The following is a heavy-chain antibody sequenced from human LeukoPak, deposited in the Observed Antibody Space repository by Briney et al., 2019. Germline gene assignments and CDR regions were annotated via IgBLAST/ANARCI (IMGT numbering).Heavy chain of an antibody. CDR1: GLTFTSYG. CDR2: VSYDGTSI. J-gene: IGHJ6*02. V-gene: IGHV3-30*03. CDR3: ARKRGGIYDSRALDL. D-gene: IGHD3-22*01. Sequence: GGSLRLSCAASGLTFTSYGMHWVRQAPGKGLEWVAVVSYDGTSIYYADSVKGRFTISRDNSKNTVYLEMSGLRVEDTAVFHCARKRGGIYDSRALDLWGQGTTVIVSS.